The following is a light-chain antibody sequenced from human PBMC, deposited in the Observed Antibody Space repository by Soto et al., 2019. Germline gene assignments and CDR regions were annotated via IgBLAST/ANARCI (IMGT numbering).Light chain of an antibody. V-gene: IGLV2-14*01. J-gene: IGLJ7*01. CDR2: EIS. Sequence: QSALTQPASVSGSPGQSITISCNRTSSDVRGHNYVSWYQHYPGKAPKLVIYEISNRPSGVSDRFSGSKSGNTASLTISGLQAEDEADYYCAAWDDSLKAIFGGGTQLTVL. CDR1: SSDVRGHNY. CDR3: AAWDDSLKAI.